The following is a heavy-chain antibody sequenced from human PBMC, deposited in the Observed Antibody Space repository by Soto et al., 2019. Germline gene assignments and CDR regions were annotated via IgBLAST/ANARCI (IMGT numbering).Heavy chain of an antibody. CDR2: ISYDGSNK. D-gene: IGHD2-21*02. J-gene: IGHJ4*02. V-gene: IGHV3-30*18. Sequence: QVQLVESGGGVVQPGRSLRLSCAASGFTFSSYGMHWVRQAPGKGLEWVAVISYDGSNKYYAGSVKGRFTISRDNSKNTLDRQMNSLRAEDTAVYYCAKDSRIVVVTAPYDYWGQGTLVTVSS. CDR1: GFTFSSYG. CDR3: AKDSRIVVVTAPYDY.